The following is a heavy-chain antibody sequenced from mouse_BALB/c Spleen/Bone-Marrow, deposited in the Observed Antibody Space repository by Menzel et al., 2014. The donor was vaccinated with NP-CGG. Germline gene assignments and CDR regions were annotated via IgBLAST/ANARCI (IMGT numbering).Heavy chain of an antibody. CDR1: GFTFTDCY. CDR2: IRNRANGYTT. J-gene: IGHJ4*01. D-gene: IGHD2-3*01. CDR3: ARYDGYSDNAMDY. V-gene: IGHV7-3*02. Sequence: KLQQSGGGLVQPGGSLRLSCATFGFTFTDCYMNWVRQPPGKALEWLGFIRNRANGYTTEFSASVKGRFTISRDNSQSILYLQINTLRAEDSATYYCARYDGYSDNAMDYWGQGTSVTVSS.